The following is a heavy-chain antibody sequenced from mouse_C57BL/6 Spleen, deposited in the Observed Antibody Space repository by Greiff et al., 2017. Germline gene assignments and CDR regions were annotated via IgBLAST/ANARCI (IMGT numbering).Heavy chain of an antibody. V-gene: IGHV2-6-1*01. Sequence: QVQLKQSGPGLVAPSQSLSITCTVSGFSLTSSGVHWVRQPPGKGLEWLVVIWSDGSTTYTSALKSRMSISKDNSKSQVFLKMNSLHTDDTAMYYCARHGTLYAMDYWGQGTSVTVSS. CDR2: IWSDGST. D-gene: IGHD4-1*01. CDR1: GFSLTSSG. J-gene: IGHJ4*01. CDR3: ARHGTLYAMDY.